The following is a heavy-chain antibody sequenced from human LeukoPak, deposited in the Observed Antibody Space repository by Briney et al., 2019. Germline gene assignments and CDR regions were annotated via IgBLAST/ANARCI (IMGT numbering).Heavy chain of an antibody. CDR3: ARGDMTTNYYYGMDV. CDR1: GGSISSYY. CDR2: IYYSGST. J-gene: IGHJ6*02. D-gene: IGHD4-11*01. Sequence: SETLSLTCTVSGGSISSYYWSWIRQPPGKGLERIGYIYYSGSTNYNPSLKSRVTISVDTSKNQFSLKLSSVTAADTAVYYCARGDMTTNYYYGMDVWGQGTTVTVSS. V-gene: IGHV4-59*01.